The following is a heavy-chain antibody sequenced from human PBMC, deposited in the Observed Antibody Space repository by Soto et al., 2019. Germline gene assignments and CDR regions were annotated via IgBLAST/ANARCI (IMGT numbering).Heavy chain of an antibody. D-gene: IGHD3-16*01. CDR2: IWYDGSNK. CDR1: GFTFSSFG. V-gene: IGHV3-33*01. CDR3: ARDTSTFGMDV. Sequence: PGGSLRLSCATSGFTFSSFGIHWVRQAPGKGLDWVALIWYDGSNKYYADSVKGRFTISRDNSKNTLYLQMNSLRAEDTAVYYCARDTSTFGMDVWGQGTTVTVSS. J-gene: IGHJ6*02.